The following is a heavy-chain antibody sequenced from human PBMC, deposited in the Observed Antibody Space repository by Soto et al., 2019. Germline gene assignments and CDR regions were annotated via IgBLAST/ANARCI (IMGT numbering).Heavy chain of an antibody. V-gene: IGHV1-18*01. D-gene: IGHD3-16*01. CDR2: ISVHNGDT. J-gene: IGHJ6*02. Sequence: ASVKVSCKVSGHTFTTYGINWVRQAPGQGLEWMGWISVHNGDTTYAQKFQDRVTMTTDTSTSTAYLELTNLRSDDTAVYYCAFMITFGDFRSMDVWGQGTTVTVSS. CDR1: GHTFTTYG. CDR3: AFMITFGDFRSMDV.